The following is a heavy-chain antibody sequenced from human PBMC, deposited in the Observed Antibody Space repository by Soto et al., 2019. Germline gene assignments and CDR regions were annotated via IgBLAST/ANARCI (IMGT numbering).Heavy chain of an antibody. CDR1: GGTFSSYA. CDR2: IIPIFGTA. Sequence: ASVKVSCKASGGTFSSYAISWLRQAPGQGLEWMGGIIPIFGTANYAQKLQGRVTITADESTSTAYMELSGLRSEDTAVYYCARERRITIFGVVGRSDAFDIWGQGTMVTVSS. D-gene: IGHD3-3*01. CDR3: ARERRITIFGVVGRSDAFDI. V-gene: IGHV1-69*13. J-gene: IGHJ3*02.